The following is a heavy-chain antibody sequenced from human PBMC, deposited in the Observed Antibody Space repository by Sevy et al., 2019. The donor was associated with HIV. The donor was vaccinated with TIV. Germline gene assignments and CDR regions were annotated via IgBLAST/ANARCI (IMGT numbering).Heavy chain of an antibody. CDR2: ISGYNGNT. CDR3: ARDRTYHYGSGSYYNALPAY. V-gene: IGHV1-18*01. J-gene: IGHJ4*02. CDR1: GFTFISYG. D-gene: IGHD3-10*01. Sequence: ASVKVSCKASGFTFISYGITWVRQAPGQGLEWMGWISGYNGNTNYAQKLQGRVTMTTDTSTSTAYMELRSLRSDDTAVYYCARDRTYHYGSGSYYNALPAYWGQRTLVTVSS.